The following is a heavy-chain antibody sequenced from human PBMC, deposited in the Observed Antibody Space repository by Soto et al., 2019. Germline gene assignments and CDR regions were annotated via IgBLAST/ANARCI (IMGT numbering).Heavy chain of an antibody. CDR1: GASVSSYY. CDR2: IHSSGNL. CDR3: ARDVGKNY. Sequence: SETLSLTCTVSGASVSSYYWSWFRQPVGKGLEWIGRIHSSGNLNYNPSLESRVTMSLDTSKNQFSLRLTSVTAADTALYLCARDVGKNYWGQGTLVTVSS. V-gene: IGHV4-4*07. J-gene: IGHJ4*02. D-gene: IGHD3-10*01.